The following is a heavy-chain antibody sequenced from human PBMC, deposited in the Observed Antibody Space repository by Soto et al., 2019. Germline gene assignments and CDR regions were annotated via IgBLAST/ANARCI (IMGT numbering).Heavy chain of an antibody. CDR2: ISGSGGST. CDR1: GSTFSSYA. V-gene: IGHV3-23*01. Sequence: GGSLRLSCAASGSTFSSYAMSWVRQAPGKGLEWVSAISGSGGSTYYADSVKGRFTISRDNSKNTLYLQMNSLRAEDTAVYYCAKDFSGGGALIQLWSSGYYGMDVWGQGTTVTVAS. D-gene: IGHD5-18*01. J-gene: IGHJ6*02. CDR3: AKDFSGGGALIQLWSSGYYGMDV.